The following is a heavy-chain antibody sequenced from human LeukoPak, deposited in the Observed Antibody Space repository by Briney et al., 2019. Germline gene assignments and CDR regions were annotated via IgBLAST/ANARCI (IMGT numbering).Heavy chain of an antibody. V-gene: IGHV4-38-2*02. CDR3: ARQRTDDSSGSLDY. J-gene: IGHJ4*02. CDR1: GYSISSGYY. D-gene: IGHD3-22*01. Sequence: PSETLSLTCTVSGYSISSGYYWGWIRQPPGKGLEWIGSIYHSGSTYNNPSLKSRVTISVDTSKNQFSLKLSSVTAADTAVYFCARQRTDDSSGSLDYWGQGTLVTVSS. CDR2: IYHSGST.